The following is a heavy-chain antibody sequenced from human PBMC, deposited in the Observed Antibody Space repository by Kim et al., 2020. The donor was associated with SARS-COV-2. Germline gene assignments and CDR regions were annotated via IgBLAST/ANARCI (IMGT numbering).Heavy chain of an antibody. CDR2: IDPHSGGT. V-gene: IGHV1-2*02. CDR3: ARDWAPGGGSKTGNSDCFDY. D-gene: IGHD1-7*01. Sequence: ASVKVSCKASGYTFTGYYMQWVRQAPGQGLVWMGWIDPHSGGTIYAQNFQGRVTMTRDTSISTAYMELSSLTSDDTAVYYCARDWAPGGGSKTGNSDCFDYGGQGPLVTVST. CDR1: GYTFTGYY. J-gene: IGHJ4*02.